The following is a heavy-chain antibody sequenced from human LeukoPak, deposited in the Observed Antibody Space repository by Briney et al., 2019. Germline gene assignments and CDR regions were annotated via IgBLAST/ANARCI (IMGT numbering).Heavy chain of an antibody. J-gene: IGHJ5*02. V-gene: IGHV4-34*01. CDR3: ARSLRMVRGVSWFDP. D-gene: IGHD3-10*01. CDR1: GGSFSGYY. Sequence: PSETLSLTCAVYGGSFSGYYWSWIRLPPGKGLEWIGEINHSGSTNYNPSLKSRVAISVDTSKNQFSLKLSSVTAADTAVYYCARSLRMVRGVSWFDPWAQGTLVTVPS. CDR2: INHSGST.